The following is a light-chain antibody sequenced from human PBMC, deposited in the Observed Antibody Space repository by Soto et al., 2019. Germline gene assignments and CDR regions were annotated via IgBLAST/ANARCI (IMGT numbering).Light chain of an antibody. CDR3: STWDDSLPGIVV. CDR2: RNN. V-gene: IGLV1-47*01. CDR1: NSNIGSNY. J-gene: IGLJ2*01. Sequence: QSVLTQPPSASGTPGQTVTISCSGSNSNIGSNYVCWYQQLPGTAPKLLIYRNNHRPSGVPDRFSGSKSGTSASLAISGLRSEDEAYYYCSTWDDSLPGIVVFGGGTKVTVL.